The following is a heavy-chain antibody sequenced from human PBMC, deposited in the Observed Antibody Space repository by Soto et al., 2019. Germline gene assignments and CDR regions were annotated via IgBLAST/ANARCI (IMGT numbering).Heavy chain of an antibody. V-gene: IGHV1-18*01. CDR2: VSTNNANT. CDR1: GYSFSAYG. Sequence: ASVKVSCKTSGYSFSAYGLAWRRQAPGQRPEWMGWVSTNNANTNYAQKFQGRVTMTTDTSTTTTYMELRSLRSDDTAVYYCARELNTESSTYYSFAYWGQGTLVTVSS. CDR3: ARELNTESSTYYSFAY. D-gene: IGHD2-2*01. J-gene: IGHJ4*02.